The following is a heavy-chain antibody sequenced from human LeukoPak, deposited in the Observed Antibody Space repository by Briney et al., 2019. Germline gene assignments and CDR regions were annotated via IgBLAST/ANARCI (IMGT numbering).Heavy chain of an antibody. CDR3: ARDRRGLSYGVCYPNY. CDR2: INPSGGST. D-gene: IGHD2-8*01. CDR1: GYTFTSYY. V-gene: IGHV1-46*01. J-gene: IGHJ4*02. Sequence: ASVKVSCKASGYTFTSYYMHWVRQAPGQGLEWMGIINPSGGSTSYAQKFQGRVTLTRDTSTRTVYMELSSLRSEDTAVYYCARDRRGLSYGVCYPNYWGQGTLVTVSS.